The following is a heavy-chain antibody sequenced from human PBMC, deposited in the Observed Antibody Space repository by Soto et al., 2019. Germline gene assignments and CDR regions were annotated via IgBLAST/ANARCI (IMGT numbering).Heavy chain of an antibody. CDR2: IYSGGST. CDR3: AAYSHKGY. D-gene: IGHD3-16*01. CDR1: GFTVSNNY. Sequence: EERLVESGGDLVQPGGSLRLSCAASGFTVSNNYMSWVRQAPGKGLEWVSLIYSGGSTYYADSVKGRFTISRDSSKNTLYLQMNSLRAEDTAMYYCAAYSHKGYWGPGTLVTVSS. V-gene: IGHV3-66*01. J-gene: IGHJ4*02.